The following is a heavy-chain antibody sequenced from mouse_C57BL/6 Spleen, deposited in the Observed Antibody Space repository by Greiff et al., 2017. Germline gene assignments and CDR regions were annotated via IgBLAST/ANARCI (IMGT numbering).Heavy chain of an antibody. CDR2: ISGGGGNT. CDR3: ARQGYWYFDV. CDR1: GFTFSSYT. Sequence: EVMLVESGGGLVKPGGSLKLSCAASGFTFSSYTMSWVRQTPEKRLEWVATISGGGGNTYYPDSVKGRFTISRDNAKNTLYLQMSSLRSEDTALYYCARQGYWYFDVWGTGTTVTVSS. J-gene: IGHJ1*03. V-gene: IGHV5-9*01.